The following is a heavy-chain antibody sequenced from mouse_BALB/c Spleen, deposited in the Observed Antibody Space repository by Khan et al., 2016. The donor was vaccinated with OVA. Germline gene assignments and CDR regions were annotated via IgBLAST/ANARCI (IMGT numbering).Heavy chain of an antibody. CDR1: GYIFTSYW. J-gene: IGHJ3*01. CDR3: ARDGPDGAWFVY. D-gene: IGHD2-3*01. CDR2: IYPGTNSS. Sequence: QVQLKESGAELVRPGASVKLSCKTSGYIFTSYWIHWVKQRSGQGPEWIARIYPGTNSSYYNEIFKGKATLTADKSSSTAYMQLSSLKSEDSAVYCCARDGPDGAWFVYWGQGTLVTVSA. V-gene: IGHV1-76*01.